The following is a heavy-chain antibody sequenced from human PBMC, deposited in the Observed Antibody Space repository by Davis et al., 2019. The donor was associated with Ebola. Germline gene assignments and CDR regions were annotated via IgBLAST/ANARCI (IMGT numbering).Heavy chain of an antibody. CDR1: GFTFSSYW. D-gene: IGHD3-22*01. CDR2: IKQDGSEK. CDR3: ARDSLTMIVVAPFDY. V-gene: IGHV3-7*03. J-gene: IGHJ4*02. Sequence: GESLKISCAASGFTFSSYWMSWVRQAPGKGLEWVANIKQDGSEKYYVDSVKGRFTISRDNAKNSLYLQMNSLRAEDTAVYYCARDSLTMIVVAPFDYWGQGTLVTVSS.